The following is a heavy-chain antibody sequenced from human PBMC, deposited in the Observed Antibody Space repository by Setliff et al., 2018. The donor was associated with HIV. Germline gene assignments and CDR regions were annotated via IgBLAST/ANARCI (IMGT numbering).Heavy chain of an antibody. CDR1: GVSISSGPYY. CDR2: VHYSGSA. CDR3: ARVKSIKTTLVRLWPRFDL. V-gene: IGHV4-39*02. D-gene: IGHD3-10*01. J-gene: IGHJ5*02. Sequence: SETLSLTCAVSGVSISSGPYYWGWILQPPGKGLEWIGSVHYSGSAYHNPSLNSRATTSIDTPKNQFSLKLNTVTAADTAVYYCARVKSIKTTLVRLWPRFDLWGQGTQVTVSS.